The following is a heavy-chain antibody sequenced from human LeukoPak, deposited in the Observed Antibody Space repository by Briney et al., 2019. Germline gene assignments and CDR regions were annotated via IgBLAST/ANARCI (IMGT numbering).Heavy chain of an antibody. CDR3: ARVGYTDTWYSSPPFDY. CDR1: GFTFSSYA. V-gene: IGHV3-23*01. D-gene: IGHD2-15*01. J-gene: IGHJ4*02. CDR2: ISGSGGST. Sequence: GGSLRLSCAASGFTFSSYAMGWVRQAPGKGLEWVSAISGSGGSTYYADSVKGRFTISRDNSKNTLYLQMNSLRAEDTALYYCARVGYTDTWYSSPPFDYWGQGTLVTVSS.